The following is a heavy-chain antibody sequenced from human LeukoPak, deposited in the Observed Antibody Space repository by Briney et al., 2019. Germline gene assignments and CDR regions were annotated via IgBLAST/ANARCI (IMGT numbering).Heavy chain of an antibody. CDR3: ARDSPYGGKAGDFDY. V-gene: IGHV4-38-2*02. J-gene: IGHJ4*02. D-gene: IGHD4-23*01. Sequence: SETLSLTCTVSGYSISSGYYWGWIRQPPGNGMEWIGSIYHSGSTYYNPSLKSRVTISVDTSKNQFSLKLSSVTAADTAVYYCARDSPYGGKAGDFDYWGQGTLVTVSS. CDR2: IYHSGST. CDR1: GYSISSGYY.